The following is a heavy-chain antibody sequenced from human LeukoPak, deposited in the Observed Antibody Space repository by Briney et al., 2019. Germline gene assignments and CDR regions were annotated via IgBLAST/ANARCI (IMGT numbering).Heavy chain of an antibody. CDR2: ITWDGGST. CDR1: GFTFDDCT. D-gene: IGHD6-6*01. V-gene: IGHV3-43*01. CDR3: ARGEWSSSPFDY. Sequence: GGSLRLSCAASGFTFDDCTMHWVRQAPGKGLEWVSLITWDGGSTYYADSVKGRFTISRDNAKNSLYLQMNSLKAEDTAVYYCARGEWSSSPFDYWGQGTLVTVSS. J-gene: IGHJ4*02.